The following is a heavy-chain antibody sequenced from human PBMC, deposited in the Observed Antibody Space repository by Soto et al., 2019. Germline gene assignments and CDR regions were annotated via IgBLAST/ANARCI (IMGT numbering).Heavy chain of an antibody. CDR2: ISGSGGST. CDR3: AKDFVNEVRGVITSDY. Sequence: GGSLRLSCAASGFTFSSYAMSWVRQAPGKGLEWVSAISGSGGSTYYADSVKGRFPISRDNSKNTLYLQMNSLRAEDTAVYYCAKDFVNEVRGVITSDYWGQGTLVTVSS. V-gene: IGHV3-23*01. CDR1: GFTFSSYA. J-gene: IGHJ4*02. D-gene: IGHD3-10*01.